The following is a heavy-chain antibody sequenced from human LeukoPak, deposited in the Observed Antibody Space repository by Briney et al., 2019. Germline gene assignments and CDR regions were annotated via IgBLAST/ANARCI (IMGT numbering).Heavy chain of an antibody. D-gene: IGHD3-10*01. CDR3: AKGYSMVRGVRDFDY. Sequence: GGSLRLSCAASGFTFSSYGTHWVRQAPGKGLEWVAFTRYDGSNKYYADSVKGRFTISRDNSKNTLYLQMNSLRAEDTAVYYCAKGYSMVRGVRDFDYWGQGTLVTVSS. CDR1: GFTFSSYG. CDR2: TRYDGSNK. V-gene: IGHV3-30*02. J-gene: IGHJ4*02.